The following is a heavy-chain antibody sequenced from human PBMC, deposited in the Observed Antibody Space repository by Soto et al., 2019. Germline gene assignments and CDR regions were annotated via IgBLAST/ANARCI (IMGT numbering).Heavy chain of an antibody. J-gene: IGHJ4*02. V-gene: IGHV3-30-3*01. CDR3: ARRLTSTVSALGY. Sequence: GGSLGLSCAASGLTFTSYAIHWVRQAPGKGLEWVSLISEDGGNKYFAESVRGRFLISRDNSKNTVYLQMNSLRPEDTAVYFCARRLTSTVSALGYWGQGTLVTVSS. CDR1: GLTFTSYA. D-gene: IGHD6-19*01. CDR2: ISEDGGNK.